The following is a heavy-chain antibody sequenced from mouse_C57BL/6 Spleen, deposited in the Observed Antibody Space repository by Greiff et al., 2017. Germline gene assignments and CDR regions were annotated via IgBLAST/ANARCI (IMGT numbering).Heavy chain of an antibody. V-gene: IGHV3-6*01. J-gene: IGHJ2*01. Sequence: VQLKESGPGLVKPSQSLSLTCSVTGYSITSGYYWNWIRQFPGNKLEWMGYISYDGSNNYNPSLKNRISITRDTSKNQFFLKLNSVTTEDTATYYCARDTAYYGSDYFDYWGQGTTLTVSS. CDR3: ARDTAYYGSDYFDY. CDR2: ISYDGSN. D-gene: IGHD1-1*01. CDR1: GYSITSGYY.